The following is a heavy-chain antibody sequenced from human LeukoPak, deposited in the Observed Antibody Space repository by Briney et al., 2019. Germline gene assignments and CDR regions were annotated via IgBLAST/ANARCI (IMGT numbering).Heavy chain of an antibody. V-gene: IGHV3-7*01. J-gene: IGHJ4*02. CDR2: IKQDGSEK. D-gene: IGHD6-13*01. CDR1: GFSVSGYW. Sequence: GGSLRLSCAVSGFSVSGYWMTWVRRAPGKGLEWVANIKQDGSEKNYADSVKGRFTISRDNAENSLFLQMNSLRVEDTAVYYCAREWQGGIAAAGTRIEGDYWGQGTLVAVSS. CDR3: AREWQGGIAAAGTRIEGDY.